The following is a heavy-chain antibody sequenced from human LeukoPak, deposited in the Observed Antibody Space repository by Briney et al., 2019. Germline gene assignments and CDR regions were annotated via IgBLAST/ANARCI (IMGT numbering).Heavy chain of an antibody. V-gene: IGHV4-34*01. CDR2: LNHSGGT. D-gene: IGHD3-22*01. Sequence: SETLSLTCAVYGGSFSGYYWSGIRQPPGKGLEWIGELNHSGGTNHNPSLKSRVTIPVATSKKQSSLKLSSMTAADTAVPYCARGRSGYYSRGGELDYWGQGTLVTVSS. CDR3: ARGRSGYYSRGGELDY. CDR1: GGSFSGYY. J-gene: IGHJ4*02.